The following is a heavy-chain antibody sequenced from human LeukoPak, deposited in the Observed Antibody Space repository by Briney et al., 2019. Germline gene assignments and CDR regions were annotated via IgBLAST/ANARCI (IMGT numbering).Heavy chain of an antibody. J-gene: IGHJ6*02. V-gene: IGHV4-59*01. CDR3: ARGTTVTTYYYYGMDV. CDR1: GGSISSYY. CDR2: IYYSGST. Sequence: PSETLSLTCTVSGGSISSYYWSWIRQPPGKGLEWIGYIYYSGSTNYNPSLKSRVTISVDTSKNQFSLKLSSVTAADTAVYYCARGTTVTTYYYYGMDVWGQGTTVTVSS. D-gene: IGHD4-17*01.